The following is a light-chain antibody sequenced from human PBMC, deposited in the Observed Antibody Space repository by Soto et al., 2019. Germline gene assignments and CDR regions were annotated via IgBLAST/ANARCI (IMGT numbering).Light chain of an antibody. CDR2: GAS. Sequence: EIVLTQFPATLTMSPAERATLSCRASQYVTSGDSLAWYQQKPGQAPRLLIYGASNRAPGIPDRFRGSGSGTDFTLTINRLEPDDFAMYYCQQYGDSRTFGQGTKVHI. CDR3: QQYGDSRT. J-gene: IGKJ1*01. V-gene: IGKV3-20*01. CDR1: QYVTSGD.